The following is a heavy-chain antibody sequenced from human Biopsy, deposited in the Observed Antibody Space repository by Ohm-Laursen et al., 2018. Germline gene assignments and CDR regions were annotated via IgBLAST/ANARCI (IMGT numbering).Heavy chain of an antibody. D-gene: IGHD3-10*02. CDR2: ISDSGGST. V-gene: IGHV3-23*01. CDR1: GFTFSSFA. J-gene: IGHJ4*02. Sequence: FLRLSCAASGFTFSSFAMSWVRQAPGKGLVWVSGISDSGGSTHYADSAKGRFSISRDTSKNTLYLQMNSLRAEDTAVYYCAKDVFGGFSGSTDYYAYYFDSWGQGTLVTVSS. CDR3: AKDVFGGFSGSTDYYAYYFDS.